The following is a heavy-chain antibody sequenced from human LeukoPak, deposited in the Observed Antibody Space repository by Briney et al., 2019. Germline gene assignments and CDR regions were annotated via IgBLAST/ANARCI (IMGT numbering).Heavy chain of an antibody. CDR3: ARSFDTVGNYYGMDV. CDR2: ISAYNGNT. CDR1: GYTFTSYG. V-gene: IGHV1-18*01. D-gene: IGHD1-26*01. Sequence: ASVKVSCKASGYTFTSYGISWVRQAPGQGLEWMGWISAYNGNTNYAQKFQGRVTMTRDTSISTAYMELSRLRSDDTAVYYCARSFDTVGNYYGMDVWGQGTTVTVSS. J-gene: IGHJ6*02.